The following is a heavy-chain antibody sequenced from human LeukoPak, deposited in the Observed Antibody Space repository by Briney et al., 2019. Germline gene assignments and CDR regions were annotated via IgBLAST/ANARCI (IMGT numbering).Heavy chain of an antibody. J-gene: IGHJ4*02. V-gene: IGHV3-21*01. CDR2: ISSSSSYI. CDR1: GFTFSSYS. CDR3: ARGPSGTMSDY. D-gene: IGHD3-10*02. Sequence: GGSLRLSRAASGFTFSSYSMNWVRQAPGKGLEWVSSISSSSSYIYYPDSVKDRFTISRDNAKNSLYLQMNSLRAEDTAVYYCARGPSGTMSDYWGQGTLVTVSS.